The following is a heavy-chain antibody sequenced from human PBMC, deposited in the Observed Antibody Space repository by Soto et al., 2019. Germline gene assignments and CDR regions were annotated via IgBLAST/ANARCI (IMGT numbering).Heavy chain of an antibody. J-gene: IGHJ4*02. V-gene: IGHV4-31*03. CDR3: ARVPPLDYGDYLYYFDY. D-gene: IGHD4-17*01. CDR2: IYYSGST. CDR1: GGSISSGGYY. Sequence: QVQLQESGPGLVKPSQTLSLTCTVSGGSISSGGYYWSWIRQHPGKGLEWIGYIYYSGSTCYNPSLKSRVTISVDTSKNQFSLKLSSVTAADTAVYYCARVPPLDYGDYLYYFDYWGQGTLVTVSS.